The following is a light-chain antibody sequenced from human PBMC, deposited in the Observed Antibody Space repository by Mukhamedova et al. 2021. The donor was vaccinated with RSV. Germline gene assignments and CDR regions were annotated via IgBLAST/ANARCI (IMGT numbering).Light chain of an antibody. J-gene: IGKJ1*01. V-gene: IGKV1-39*01. CDR2: ATS. Sequence: KWYQRRVHRRAPKLLIYATSTLQSGVPSRFSGSGSGTDFTLTISGLQPEDFATYSCQQSYNIPWTFGRGTTVEIK. CDR3: QQSYNIPWT.